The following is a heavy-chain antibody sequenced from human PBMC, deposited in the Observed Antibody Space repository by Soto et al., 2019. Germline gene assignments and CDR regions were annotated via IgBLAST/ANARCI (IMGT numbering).Heavy chain of an antibody. CDR3: ARGNYYYYGMDV. V-gene: IGHV4-34*01. CDR1: GGSFSGYY. J-gene: IGHJ6*02. CDR2: INHSGST. Sequence: SETLSLTCAVYGGSFSGYYWSWIRQPPGKGLEWIGEINHSGSTNYNPSLKSRVTISVDTSKNQFSLKLSSVTAADTAVYYCARGNYYYYGMDVWGQGTTVTVSS.